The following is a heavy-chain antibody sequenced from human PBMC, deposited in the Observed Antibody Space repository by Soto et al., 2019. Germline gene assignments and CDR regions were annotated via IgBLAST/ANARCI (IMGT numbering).Heavy chain of an antibody. CDR1: GGTFSSYA. J-gene: IGHJ4*02. D-gene: IGHD2-15*01. Sequence: QVQLVQSGAEVKKPGSSVKVSCKASGGTFSSYAISWVRQAPGQGLEWMGGIIPIFGTANYAQKFQGRVTITADESTSTAYMELSSLRSEDTAVYYCARSLYCSCGSCYPVSHFDYCRQGTLVTVSS. V-gene: IGHV1-69*01. CDR3: ARSLYCSCGSCYPVSHFDY. CDR2: IIPIFGTA.